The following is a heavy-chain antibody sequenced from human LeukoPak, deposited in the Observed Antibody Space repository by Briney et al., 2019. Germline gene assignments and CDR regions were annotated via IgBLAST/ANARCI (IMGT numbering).Heavy chain of an antibody. D-gene: IGHD3-3*01. Sequence: GASVKVCCKASGYTFTSYDINWVRQATGQGLEWMGWMNPNSGNTGYAQKFQGRVTMTRSTSISTAYMELSSLRSEDTAVYYCARAYDKTPRYYYGMDVWGQGTTVTVSS. CDR3: ARAYDKTPRYYYGMDV. J-gene: IGHJ6*02. CDR2: MNPNSGNT. V-gene: IGHV1-8*01. CDR1: GYTFTSYD.